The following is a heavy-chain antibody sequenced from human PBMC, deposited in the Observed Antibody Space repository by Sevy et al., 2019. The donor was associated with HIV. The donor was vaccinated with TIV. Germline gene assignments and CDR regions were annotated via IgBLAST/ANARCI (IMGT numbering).Heavy chain of an antibody. Sequence: ASVKVSCKASGGTLKNFAVNWVRLAPGQGLEWMGGVIPVSGASNYIPKYRGRITLTADESTGTAYMELRRLRSDDMAVYYCAAKFDTTGYYRGFDIWGQGTRVTVSS. V-gene: IGHV1-69*13. D-gene: IGHD3-22*01. CDR2: VIPVSGAS. CDR3: AAKFDTTGYYRGFDI. CDR1: GGTLKNFA. J-gene: IGHJ3*02.